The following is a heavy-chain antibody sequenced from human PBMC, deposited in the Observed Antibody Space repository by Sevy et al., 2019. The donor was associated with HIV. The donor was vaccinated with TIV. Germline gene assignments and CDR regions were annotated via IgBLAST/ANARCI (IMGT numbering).Heavy chain of an antibody. J-gene: IGHJ6*02. CDR2: ISKDGRTK. Sequence: GGSLRLSCAASGFTFNSYAMHWVRQAPGKGLEWVAVISKDGRTKYYAESVKGRFTISRDNSKNTRNLQMNSLRAEDTAVFYCAKDRCTGDVCENYYYALDIWGQGTTVTVSS. CDR1: GFTFNSYA. D-gene: IGHD2-8*02. V-gene: IGHV3-30*18. CDR3: AKDRCTGDVCENYYYALDI.